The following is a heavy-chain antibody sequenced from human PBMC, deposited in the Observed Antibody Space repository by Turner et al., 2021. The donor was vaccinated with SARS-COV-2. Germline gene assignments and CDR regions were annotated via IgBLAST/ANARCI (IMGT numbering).Heavy chain of an antibody. CDR1: GCTFSNSA. J-gene: IGHJ4*02. V-gene: IGHV3-23*01. CDR3: ANVGSYFFDY. CDR2: ISSSGGTT. D-gene: IGHD3-10*01. Sequence: EVHLLESGGGLVPPGGSLRLSCAASGCTFSNSAMSWVRQAPGKGLEWVSTISSSGGTTYYAASVKGRFTISRDNSKNTLYLQMNSLRAGDTALYYCANVGSYFFDYWGQGTLVTVSS.